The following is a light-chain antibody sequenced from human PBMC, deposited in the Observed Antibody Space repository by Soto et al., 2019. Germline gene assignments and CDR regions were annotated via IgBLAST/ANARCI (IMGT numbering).Light chain of an antibody. J-gene: IGLJ3*02. V-gene: IGLV2-14*03. Sequence: QSVLTQPASVSGSPGQSITISCTGTSSDVGGYNYVSWYQQHPGKAPKLMIYEVTNRPSGVSNRFSGSKSGNTASLTISGLQAEDEADSYCTSYTSSSTSWVFGGGTTLTVL. CDR2: EVT. CDR3: TSYTSSSTSWV. CDR1: SSDVGGYNY.